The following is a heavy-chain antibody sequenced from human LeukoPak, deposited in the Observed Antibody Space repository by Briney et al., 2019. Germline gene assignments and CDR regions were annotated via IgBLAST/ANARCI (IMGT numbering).Heavy chain of an antibody. CDR3: ASVDKLRFFEWLSKQHDY. Sequence: ASVKVSCKASGGTFSSYTISWVRQAPGQGLEWMGRIIPILGIANYAQKFQGRVTITADKSTSTAYVELSSLRSEDTAVYYCASVDKLRFFEWLSKQHDYWGQGTLVTVSS. CDR1: GGTFSSYT. CDR2: IIPILGIA. D-gene: IGHD3-3*01. J-gene: IGHJ4*02. V-gene: IGHV1-69*02.